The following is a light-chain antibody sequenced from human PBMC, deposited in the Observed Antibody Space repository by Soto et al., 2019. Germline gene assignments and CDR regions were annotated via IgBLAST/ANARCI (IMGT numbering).Light chain of an antibody. CDR3: CAYSTSGTHV. CDR2: DVN. Sequence: QSVLTQPASVSGSPGQSITFSCTGTSSDVGSYDYVSWHQQHPGKAPKLIIYDVNNRPSGVPSRFSGSKSGNTASLIISGRQTEDEAYYYCCAYSTSGTHVFGTGTKLTVL. J-gene: IGLJ1*01. V-gene: IGLV2-14*03. CDR1: SSDVGSYDY.